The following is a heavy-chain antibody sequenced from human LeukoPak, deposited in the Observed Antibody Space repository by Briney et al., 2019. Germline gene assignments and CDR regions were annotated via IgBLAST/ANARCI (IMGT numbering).Heavy chain of an antibody. J-gene: IGHJ6*03. CDR3: ARGRSGFGLRLGERYYSYYYMDV. CDR1: GGTFSSYA. D-gene: IGHD3-16*01. V-gene: IGHV1-69*06. Sequence: SVKVSCKASGGTFSSYAISWVRQAPGQGLDWMGGIIPIFGTANYAQKFQGRVTITADKFTSTAYMELSSLRSDDTAVYYCARGRSGFGLRLGERYYSYYYMDVWDKGTTVTVSS. CDR2: IIPIFGTA.